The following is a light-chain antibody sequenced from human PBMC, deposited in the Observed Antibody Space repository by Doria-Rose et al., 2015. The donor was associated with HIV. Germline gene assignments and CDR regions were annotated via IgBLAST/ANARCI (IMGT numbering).Light chain of an antibody. J-gene: IGKJ3*01. CDR3: QQYYDTPS. Sequence: TQSPESLGMSLGERATLNCKSIQSLLYTSKNYLAWYQQKPGRPPKLLIYWASTRQSGVPARFSGSGSGTDFTLTISSLEAEDVAVYYCQQYYDTPSFGPGTTVDIK. CDR2: WAS. CDR1: QSLLYTSKNY. V-gene: IGKV4-1*01.